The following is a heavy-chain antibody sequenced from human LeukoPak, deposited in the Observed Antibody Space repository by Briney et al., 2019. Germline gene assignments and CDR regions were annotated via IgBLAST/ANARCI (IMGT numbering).Heavy chain of an antibody. D-gene: IGHD2-15*01. Sequence: GASVKVSCKTSGYSFINYGITWVRQAPGQGLEWMGWVSDYADNTNYVQKFQGRVSMTTDTSTNTAYMELRSLRPDDTAVYYCARDCIGCHGFDFWGQGTLVTVSS. CDR1: GYSFINYG. CDR2: VSDYADNT. CDR3: ARDCIGCHGFDF. J-gene: IGHJ4*02. V-gene: IGHV1-18*01.